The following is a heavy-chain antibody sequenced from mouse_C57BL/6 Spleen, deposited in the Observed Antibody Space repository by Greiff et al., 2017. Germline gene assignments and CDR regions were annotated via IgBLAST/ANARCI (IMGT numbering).Heavy chain of an antibody. CDR3: ARFGSSSYYAMDY. J-gene: IGHJ4*01. CDR1: GYAFTNYL. V-gene: IGHV1-54*01. CDR2: INPGSGGT. Sequence: QVHVKQSGAELVRPGTSVKVSCKASGYAFTNYLIEWVKQRPGQGLEWIGVINPGSGGTNYNEKFKGKATLTADKSSSTAYMQLSSLTSEDSAVYFCARFGSSSYYAMDYWGQGTSVTVSS. D-gene: IGHD1-1*01.